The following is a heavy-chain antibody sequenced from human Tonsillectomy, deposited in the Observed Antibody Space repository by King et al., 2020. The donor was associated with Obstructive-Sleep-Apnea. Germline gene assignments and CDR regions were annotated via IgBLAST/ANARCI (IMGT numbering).Heavy chain of an antibody. CDR3: ARDLHITLFGVGGSGGFDY. J-gene: IGHJ4*02. CDR2: IKQDGSEK. CDR1: GFTFSSYW. D-gene: IGHD3-3*01. Sequence: GGGLVQPGGSLRLSCAASGFTFSSYWMSWVRQAPGKGLEWVANIKQDGSEKYYVDSVKGRFTISRDNAKNSLYLQMNSLGAEDPAVYYCARDLHITLFGVGGSGGFDYWGQGTLVTVSS. V-gene: IGHV3-7*03.